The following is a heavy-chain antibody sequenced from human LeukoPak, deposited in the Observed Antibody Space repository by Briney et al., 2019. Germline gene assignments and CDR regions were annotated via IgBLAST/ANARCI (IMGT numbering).Heavy chain of an antibody. CDR3: AILLSGYQLYAFDI. CDR2: IRYDGSNK. J-gene: IGHJ3*02. D-gene: IGHD5-12*01. CDR1: GFTFSSYG. V-gene: IGHV3-30*02. Sequence: GGSLRLSCAASGFTFSSYGMHWVRQAPGKGLEWVAFIRYDGSNKYYADSVKGRFTISRDNSKNTLYLQMNNLRAEDTAVYYCAILLSGYQLYAFDIWGQGTMVTVSS.